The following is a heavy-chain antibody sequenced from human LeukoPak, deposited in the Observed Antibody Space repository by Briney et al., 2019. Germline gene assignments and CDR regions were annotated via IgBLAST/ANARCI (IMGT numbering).Heavy chain of an antibody. D-gene: IGHD6-13*01. Sequence: PGGSLRLSCAASGFTFSSYGMHWVRQAPGKGLEWVAVIWYDASNRYYADSVKGRFTISRDNSKNTLYLQMNSLRAEDRAVYFCARDLAAAATWFDPWGQGTLVTVSS. CDR1: GFTFSSYG. CDR2: IWYDASNR. V-gene: IGHV3-33*01. J-gene: IGHJ5*02. CDR3: ARDLAAAATWFDP.